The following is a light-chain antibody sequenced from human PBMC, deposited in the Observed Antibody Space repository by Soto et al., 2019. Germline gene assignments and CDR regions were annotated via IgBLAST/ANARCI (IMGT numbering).Light chain of an antibody. CDR2: GAS. Sequence: EIVLTQSPGTLSLSPGERATLHCRASQSVSSSYLAWYQQKPGQAPRLLIYGASSRATGIPDRFSGSGSGTDFTLTISSLEPEDFAVYYCQQRSNWPPITFGQGTRLEIK. CDR1: QSVSSSY. CDR3: QQRSNWPPIT. V-gene: IGKV3D-20*02. J-gene: IGKJ5*01.